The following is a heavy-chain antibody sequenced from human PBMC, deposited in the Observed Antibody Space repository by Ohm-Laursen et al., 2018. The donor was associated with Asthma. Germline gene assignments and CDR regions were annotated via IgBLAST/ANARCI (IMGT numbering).Heavy chain of an antibody. CDR2: IYHSGST. CDR1: GGSISSSNW. Sequence: PGTLSLTCAVSGGSISSSNWWSWVRQPPGKGLEWIGEIYHSGSTNYNPSLKSRATISVDKSKNQFSLKLSSVTAADTAVYYCARVMGYGDYGYFDLWGRGTLVTVSS. CDR3: ARVMGYGDYGYFDL. D-gene: IGHD4-17*01. J-gene: IGHJ2*01. V-gene: IGHV4-4*03.